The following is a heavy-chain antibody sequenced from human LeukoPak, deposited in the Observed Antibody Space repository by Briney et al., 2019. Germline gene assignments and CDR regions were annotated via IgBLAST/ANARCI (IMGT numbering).Heavy chain of an antibody. D-gene: IGHD4-17*01. V-gene: IGHV4-61*01. J-gene: IGHJ2*01. CDR3: ARGRKDDYGDPLGFGL. CDR2: IYYSGST. Sequence: SETLSLTCTVSGGSISSGYYWSWIRQPPGKGLEWIGYIYYSGSTNYNPSLKSRVTISVDTSKNQFSLKLSSVTAADTAVYYCARGRKDDYGDPLGFGLWGRGTLVTVSS. CDR1: GGSISSGYY.